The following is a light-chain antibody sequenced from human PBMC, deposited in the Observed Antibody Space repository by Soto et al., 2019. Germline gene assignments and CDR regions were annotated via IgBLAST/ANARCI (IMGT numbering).Light chain of an antibody. J-gene: IGLJ1*01. V-gene: IGLV2-14*01. Sequence: QSVLTQPASVSGSPGQSVTISCTGTSSDVGGYDYVSWYQHHPGKAPKLVIYDVTYRPSGVSDRFSGSKSANTASLTISGLQAEDEAAYYCSSYTSSSTYVFGTGTTVTVL. CDR2: DVT. CDR3: SSYTSSSTYV. CDR1: SSDVGGYDY.